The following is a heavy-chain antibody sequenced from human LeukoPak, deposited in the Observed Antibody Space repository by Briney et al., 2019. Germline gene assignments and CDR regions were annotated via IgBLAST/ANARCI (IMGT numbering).Heavy chain of an antibody. V-gene: IGHV4-34*01. D-gene: IGHD7-27*01. CDR1: GGSFNNYY. CDR3: ARVQAAGDGYYFDF. Sequence: SETLSLTCAVYGGSFNNYYWSWIRQAPGKGLEWIGEINHSGSTNYNPSLKSRFTISADTSKNQFSLKLSSVSAADTAVYYCARVQAAGDGYYFDFWGQGTLVTVSS. J-gene: IGHJ4*02. CDR2: INHSGST.